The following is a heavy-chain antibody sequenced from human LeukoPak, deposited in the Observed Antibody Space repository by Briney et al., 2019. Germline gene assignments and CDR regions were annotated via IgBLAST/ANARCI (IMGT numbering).Heavy chain of an antibody. CDR2: IDPSDSDT. V-gene: IGHV5-51*01. D-gene: IGHD3-9*01. CDR1: GYSFTSFW. J-gene: IGHJ4*02. CDR3: ARLNDILTGPFDY. Sequence: GQSLKISCKGSGYSFTSFWIGWVRQMPGKGLEWMGNIDPSDSDTRHSPSFQGQVTISVDKSISTAYLQWSSLKASDTAIYYCARLNDILTGPFDYWGQGTLVTVSS.